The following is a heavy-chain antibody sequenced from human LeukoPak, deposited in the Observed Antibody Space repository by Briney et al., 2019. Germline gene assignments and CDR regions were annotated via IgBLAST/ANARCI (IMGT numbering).Heavy chain of an antibody. CDR1: GGSINSGTYY. D-gene: IGHD6-19*01. CDR2: IYSSGST. Sequence: SQTLSLTCTVSGGSINSGTYYWSWIRQPVGKGLEWIGRIYSSGSTKYNPSLKSRVTISVDTSKNQFSLQLNSVTPEDTAVYYCAREKYSSGWYYFDYWGQGTLVTVSS. CDR3: AREKYSSGWYYFDY. V-gene: IGHV4-61*02. J-gene: IGHJ4*02.